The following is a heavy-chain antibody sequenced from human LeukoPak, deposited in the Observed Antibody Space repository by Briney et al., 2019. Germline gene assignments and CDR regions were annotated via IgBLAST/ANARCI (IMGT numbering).Heavy chain of an antibody. Sequence: GGSLRLSCAASGFTFSNYAMNWVRQAPGRGLEWVSAISGSGGSTYYADSVKSRFTISRDNSKNTLYLQMDSLRAEDTAVYYCAKDLAGSGSYSFDYWGQGTLVTVSS. CDR3: AKDLAGSGSYSFDY. CDR2: ISGSGGST. D-gene: IGHD1-26*01. V-gene: IGHV3-23*01. J-gene: IGHJ4*02. CDR1: GFTFSNYA.